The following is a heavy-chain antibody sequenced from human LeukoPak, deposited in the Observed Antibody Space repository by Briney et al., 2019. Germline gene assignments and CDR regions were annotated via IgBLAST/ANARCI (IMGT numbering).Heavy chain of an antibody. V-gene: IGHV3-74*01. CDR1: GFTFSNYW. Sequence: GGSLRLSCAASGFTFSNYWMHWVRQVPGKGLVCVSRINIDGTSTSYADSVKGRFTISRDNAKNALYLQMNSLRAEDTAVYYCAELGITMIGGVWGKGTTVTISS. CDR2: INIDGTST. J-gene: IGHJ6*04. CDR3: AELGITMIGGV. D-gene: IGHD3-10*02.